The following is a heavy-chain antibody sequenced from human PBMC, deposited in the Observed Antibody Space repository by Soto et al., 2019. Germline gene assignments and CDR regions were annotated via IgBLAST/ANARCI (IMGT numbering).Heavy chain of an antibody. V-gene: IGHV3-15*01. D-gene: IGHD1-26*01. CDR1: GFTFSNAW. CDR3: TTDSYSGGYYRYWYFDL. CDR2: IKSKTDGGTT. J-gene: IGHJ2*01. Sequence: GGSLRLSCAASGFTFSNAWMSWVRQAPGKGLEWVGRIKSKTDGGTTDYAAPVKGRFTISRDDSKNTLYLQMNSLKTEDTAVYYCTTDSYSGGYYRYWYFDLWGRGTLVTVSS.